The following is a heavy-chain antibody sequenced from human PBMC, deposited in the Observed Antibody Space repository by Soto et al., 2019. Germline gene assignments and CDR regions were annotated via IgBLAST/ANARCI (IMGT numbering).Heavy chain of an antibody. J-gene: IGHJ3*01. CDR2: ISDSGTDT. CDR1: GFPFNIYA. Sequence: PGGSLRLSCAASGFPFNIYAMSWVRQAPGKGLEWVSAISDSGTDTYHADSVKGRFTISRDNSKNTLYLQMNSLRPEDTALYYCAKTDKGGSEYRDAFDVWGQGTVVTVSS. D-gene: IGHD6-25*01. CDR3: AKTDKGGSEYRDAFDV. V-gene: IGHV3-23*01.